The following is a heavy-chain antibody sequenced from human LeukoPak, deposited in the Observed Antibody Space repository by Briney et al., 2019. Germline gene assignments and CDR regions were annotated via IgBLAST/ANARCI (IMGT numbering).Heavy chain of an antibody. Sequence: GGSLRLSCAASGFTFDDYAMHWVRQVPGKGLEWVSLISGNGGNTYYADSVKGRFTISRENSKNSLYLQMNSLRTEDTALYYCAKDISNWNSRHFDYWGQGTLVTVSS. CDR1: GFTFDDYA. J-gene: IGHJ4*02. CDR2: ISGNGGNT. CDR3: AKDISNWNSRHFDY. D-gene: IGHD1-7*01. V-gene: IGHV3-43*02.